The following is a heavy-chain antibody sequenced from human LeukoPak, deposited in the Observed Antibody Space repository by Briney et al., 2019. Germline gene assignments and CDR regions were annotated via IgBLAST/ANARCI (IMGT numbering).Heavy chain of an antibody. CDR2: IYYSGST. CDR1: GGSISSYY. J-gene: IGHJ4*02. V-gene: IGHV4-59*01. Sequence: SETLSLTCTVSGGSISSYYWSWIRQPPGKGLEWIGYIYYSGSTNYNPSLKSRATISVDTSKNQCSLKLSSVTAADTAVYYRAREEYDSFDYWGQGTLVTVSS. D-gene: IGHD3-16*01. CDR3: AREEYDSFDY.